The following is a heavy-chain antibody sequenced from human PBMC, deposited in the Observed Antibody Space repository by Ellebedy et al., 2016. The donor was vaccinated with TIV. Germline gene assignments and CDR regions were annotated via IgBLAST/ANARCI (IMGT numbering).Heavy chain of an antibody. CDR1: GFTFSSYG. CDR2: IWYDGRNK. V-gene: IGHV3-33*01. Sequence: PGGSLRLSCAASGFTFSSYGMHWVRQAPGQGLQWVAVIWYDGRNKYYADSVKGRFTISRDNSKHTLHLQMNSLRAEDTAVYYCARDRGYGMDVWGQGTTVTVSS. CDR3: ARDRGYGMDV. J-gene: IGHJ6*02. D-gene: IGHD3-10*01.